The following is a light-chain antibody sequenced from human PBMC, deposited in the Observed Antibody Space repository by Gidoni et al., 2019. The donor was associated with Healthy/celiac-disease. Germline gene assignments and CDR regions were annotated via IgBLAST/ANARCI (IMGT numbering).Light chain of an antibody. V-gene: IGKV3-20*01. Sequence: EIVLTQSPGTLSLSPGERATLSCRPSQSVSSSYLAWYQQKPGQAPRLLIYGASSRATGIPDRFSGSGSGTDFTLTISRLEPEDFAVYYCHFGWTFGQGTKVEIK. CDR2: GAS. CDR3: HFGWT. CDR1: QSVSSSY. J-gene: IGKJ1*01.